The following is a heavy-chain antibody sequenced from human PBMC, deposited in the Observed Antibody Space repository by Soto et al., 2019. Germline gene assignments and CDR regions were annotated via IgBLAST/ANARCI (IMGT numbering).Heavy chain of an antibody. CDR2: ISYTGRT. CDR3: ARYYCSSDTCYYFDY. D-gene: IGHD2-2*01. J-gene: IGHJ4*02. V-gene: IGHV4-59*01. Sequence: SETLSLTCTVSGGSISSYNWGWIRQTPGKGLEWIGYISYTGRTDYSPSLKSRVSFSVDTSKNQFSLKLSSVTAADTAVYYCARYYCSSDTCYYFDYWGQGTLVTVSS. CDR1: GGSISSYN.